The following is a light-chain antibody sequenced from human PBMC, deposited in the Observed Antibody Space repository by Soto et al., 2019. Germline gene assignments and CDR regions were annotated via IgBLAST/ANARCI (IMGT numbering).Light chain of an antibody. CDR1: QNVNSN. V-gene: IGKV3-15*01. CDR3: QQYNDWPPMYT. Sequence: EIVMTQSPATLSMSPGERATLSCRATQNVNSNLAWYQHRPGQAPRLLIYGASIRPTGIPARFSGSGSGTEFTLTIDSLQSEDFAVYGCQQYNDWPPMYTFGQGTKLEIK. CDR2: GAS. J-gene: IGKJ2*01.